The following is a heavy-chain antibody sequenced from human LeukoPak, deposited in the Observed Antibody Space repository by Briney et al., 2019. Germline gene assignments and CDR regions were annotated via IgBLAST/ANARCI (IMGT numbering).Heavy chain of an antibody. J-gene: IGHJ6*03. CDR2: INPNSGGT. Sequence: ASVKVSCKASGYTFTGYYMHWVRQAPGQGLEWMGWINPNSGGTNYAQKFQGRVTMTRDTSISTAYMELSSLRSEDTAVYYCARNDIAVAGTGNYYYMDVWGKGTTVTVSS. CDR3: ARNDIAVAGTGNYYYMDV. V-gene: IGHV1-2*02. D-gene: IGHD6-19*01. CDR1: GYTFTGYY.